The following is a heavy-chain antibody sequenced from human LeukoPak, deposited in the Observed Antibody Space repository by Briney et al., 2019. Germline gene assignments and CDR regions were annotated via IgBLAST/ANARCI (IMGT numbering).Heavy chain of an antibody. CDR1: GFTFSSYW. V-gene: IGHV3-7*01. CDR2: IKQDGSEK. CDR3: ARVRFLEWTFLYFDY. D-gene: IGHD3-3*01. Sequence: PGGSLRLSCAASGFTFSSYWMSWVRQAPGKGLEGVANIKQDGSEKYYVDSVKGRFTISRDNAKNSLYLQMNSLRAEDTAVYYCARVRFLEWTFLYFDYWGQGTLVTVPS. J-gene: IGHJ4*02.